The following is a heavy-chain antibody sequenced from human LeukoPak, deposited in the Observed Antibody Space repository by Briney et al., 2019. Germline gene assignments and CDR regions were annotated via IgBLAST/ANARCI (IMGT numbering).Heavy chain of an antibody. J-gene: IGHJ6*03. D-gene: IGHD3/OR15-3a*01. V-gene: IGHV1-2*02. CDR3: ARGGQIMSQKNFNMDV. CDR2: INPNSGGT. CDR1: GYTFTGYY. Sequence: ASVKVSCKASGYTFTGYYMHWVRQAPGQGLEWMGWINPNSGGTNYAQKFQGRVTMTRDTSISTAYMELSRLRSEDTAVYYCARGGQIMSQKNFNMDVWGKGTTVTISS.